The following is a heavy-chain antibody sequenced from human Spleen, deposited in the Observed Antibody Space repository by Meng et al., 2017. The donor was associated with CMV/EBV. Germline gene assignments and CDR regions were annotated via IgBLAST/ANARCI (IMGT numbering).Heavy chain of an antibody. CDR3: ARTNGVPSRGSYYHDY. J-gene: IGHJ4*02. Sequence: SETLSLTCAVSGYSISSSNWWGWIRQPPGKGLEWIGYIYYSGSIYYNPSLKSRVTMSVDTSKNQFSLKLSPVTAVDTAVYYCARTNGVPSRGSYYHDYWGQGTLVTVSS. D-gene: IGHD1-26*01. V-gene: IGHV4-28*05. CDR1: GYSISSSNW. CDR2: IYYSGSI.